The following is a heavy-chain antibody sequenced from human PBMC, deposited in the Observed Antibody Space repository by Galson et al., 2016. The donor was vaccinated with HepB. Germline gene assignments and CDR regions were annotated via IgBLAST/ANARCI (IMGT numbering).Heavy chain of an antibody. CDR1: GFTLSRYW. D-gene: IGHD1-26*01. CDR3: ARVGRSSYYPFDY. J-gene: IGHJ4*02. CDR2: IKQDGNEK. Sequence: SLRLSCAASGFTLSRYWMTWVRQAPGKGLEWVANIKQDGNEKYYVDSVKGRFTISRDNAKNSLYMQMNSLRVEDTAVYYCARVGRSSYYPFDYWGQGTLVTVSS. V-gene: IGHV3-7*03.